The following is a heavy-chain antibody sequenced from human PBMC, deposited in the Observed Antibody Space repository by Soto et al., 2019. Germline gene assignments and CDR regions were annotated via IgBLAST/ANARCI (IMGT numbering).Heavy chain of an antibody. CDR2: ISYGGSNK. CDR3: ARVWGIVATNSFDY. V-gene: IGHV3-30*04. Sequence: GGSLRLSCAASGFTFSSYAMHWVRQAPGKGLEWVAVISYGGSNKYYADSVKGRFTISRDNSKNTLYLQMNSLRAEDTAVYYCARVWGIVATNSFDYWGQGTLVTVSS. J-gene: IGHJ4*02. CDR1: GFTFSSYA. D-gene: IGHD5-12*01.